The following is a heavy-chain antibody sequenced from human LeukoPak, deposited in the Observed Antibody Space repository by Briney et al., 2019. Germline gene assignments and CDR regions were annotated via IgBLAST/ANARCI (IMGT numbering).Heavy chain of an antibody. Sequence: GESLKISCKGSGSNFTNYWIGWVRPMPGKGLEWMGILYPGDSDTRYSPSFQGQVTISADKSISTAYLQWSSLKASDTAMYYCAGTLNYYDSSAYYLAPFDYWGQGTLVTVSS. CDR1: GSNFTNYW. V-gene: IGHV5-51*01. D-gene: IGHD3-22*01. J-gene: IGHJ4*02. CDR3: AGTLNYYDSSAYYLAPFDY. CDR2: LYPGDSDT.